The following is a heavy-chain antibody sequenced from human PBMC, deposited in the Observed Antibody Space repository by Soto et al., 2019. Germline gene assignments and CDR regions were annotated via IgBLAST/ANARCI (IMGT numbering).Heavy chain of an antibody. CDR3: ARGGNCSGGSCYYYYYYGMDV. J-gene: IGHJ6*02. Sequence: SETLSLTCAVYGGSFSGYYWSWIRQPPGKGLEWIGEINHSGSTNYNPSLKSRVTISVDTSKNQFSLKLSSVTAADTAVYYCARGGNCSGGSCYYYYYYGMDVWGQGTTVTVSS. CDR2: INHSGST. CDR1: GGSFSGYY. V-gene: IGHV4-34*01. D-gene: IGHD2-15*01.